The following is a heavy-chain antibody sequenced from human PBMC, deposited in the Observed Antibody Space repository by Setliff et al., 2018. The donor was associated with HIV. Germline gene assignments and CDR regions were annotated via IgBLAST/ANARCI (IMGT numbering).Heavy chain of an antibody. V-gene: IGHV4-39*01. Sequence: LSLTCTISGGSIIESNFYWGWLRQPPGKCLEWIGSINYSGTTDSNPSPKTRVTTSMDTSKTRFSLKMNSVTAADTAVYFCARINYSTSKGWGEVIGIYIAYNYAYYRDVWGKGITVTVSS. J-gene: IGHJ6*03. CDR3: ARINYSTSKGWGEVIGIYIAYNYAYYRDV. CDR1: GGSIIESNFY. D-gene: IGHD3-10*01. CDR2: INYSGTT.